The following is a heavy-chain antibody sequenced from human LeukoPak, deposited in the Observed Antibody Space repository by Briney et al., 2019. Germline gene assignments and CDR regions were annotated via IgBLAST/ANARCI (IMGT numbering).Heavy chain of an antibody. CDR1: GNTLRELP. Sequence: ASVKVSCKLSGNTLRELPIQWVRQAGGKGLEWMAGFDPENAEIVYAQRFQGRVTMTEDTSTNTAYMELTSLTSDDTALYYCATRGSDFWSGFDYWGQGAQVTVSS. J-gene: IGHJ4*02. D-gene: IGHD3-3*01. CDR3: ATRGSDFWSGFDY. CDR2: FDPENAEI. V-gene: IGHV1-24*01.